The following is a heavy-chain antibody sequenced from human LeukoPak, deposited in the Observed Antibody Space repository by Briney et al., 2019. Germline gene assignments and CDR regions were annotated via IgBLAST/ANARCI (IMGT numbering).Heavy chain of an antibody. CDR1: GFTFSNYW. CDR3: ASYNWVYDVDY. CDR2: ISPDGRET. J-gene: IGHJ4*02. Sequence: PGGSLRLSCAASGFTFSNYWIYWVRQAPEKGLAWVSGISPDGRETRYADSVKGRFTISRDNAKNTLYLQMNSLRADDTAVYYCASYNWVYDVDYWGEGTLVTVSS. V-gene: IGHV3-74*01. D-gene: IGHD1-20*01.